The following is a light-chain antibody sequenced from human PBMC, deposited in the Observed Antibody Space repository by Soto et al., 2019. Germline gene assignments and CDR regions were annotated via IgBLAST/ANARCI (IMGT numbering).Light chain of an antibody. CDR2: GAS. J-gene: IGKJ4*01. CDR3: QQYHTWPIT. CDR1: QNINNY. Sequence: MTQSPSSLSASVGDRVTITCQASQNINNYLNWYQHKSGQAPRLLISGASAGATGIPARFSGSGSGTEFTLTISSLQSEDCAIYYCQQYHTWPITFGGGTKVDIK. V-gene: IGKV3-15*01.